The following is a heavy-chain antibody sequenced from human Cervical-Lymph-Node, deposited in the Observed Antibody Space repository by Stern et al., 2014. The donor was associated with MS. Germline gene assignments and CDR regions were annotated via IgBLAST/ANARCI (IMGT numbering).Heavy chain of an antibody. J-gene: IGHJ3*01. D-gene: IGHD1-1*01. CDR2: INHSGKT. CDR3: ARERKVERSARVFVSFDV. CDR1: GASFTDNY. V-gene: IGHV4-34*01. Sequence: QVQLQQWGAGLLRPSETLSLTCAVHGASFTDNYWSWIRQTPGKGLEWIGEINHSGKTHHNPSLMSRVTLSVDTSKNPFSLKLNSGTAADTAVYYCARERKVERSARVFVSFDVWGQGTLLTVSS.